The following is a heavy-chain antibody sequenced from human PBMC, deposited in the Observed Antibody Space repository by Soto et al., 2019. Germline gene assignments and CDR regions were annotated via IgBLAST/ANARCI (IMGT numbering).Heavy chain of an antibody. D-gene: IGHD3-10*01. CDR1: GFTFNNYA. J-gene: IGHJ4*02. CDR2: ISGGGDTT. V-gene: IGHV3-23*01. Sequence: EVQLLESGGGLVQPGGSLRLSCAASGFTFNNYAMTWVRQAPGKGLEWVSAISGGGDTTSYADSVKGRFTVSRDGSKNTLYLQMSSLRAAYTALYYCTKERGGSGSLTPRVDYWGQGTLVTVPS. CDR3: TKERGGSGSLTPRVDY.